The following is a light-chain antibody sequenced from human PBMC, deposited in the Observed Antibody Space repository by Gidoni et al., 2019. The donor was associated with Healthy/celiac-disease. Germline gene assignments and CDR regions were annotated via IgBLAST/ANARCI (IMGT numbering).Light chain of an antibody. Sequence: PATLSLSPGERATLSCRASQSVSSYLAWYQQKPGQAPRRLIYDASNRATGIPARFSGSGSGTDFTLTISSLEPEDFAVYYCQQRSNWPLTFGGGTKVEIK. CDR1: QSVSSY. CDR3: QQRSNWPLT. J-gene: IGKJ4*01. V-gene: IGKV3-11*01. CDR2: DAS.